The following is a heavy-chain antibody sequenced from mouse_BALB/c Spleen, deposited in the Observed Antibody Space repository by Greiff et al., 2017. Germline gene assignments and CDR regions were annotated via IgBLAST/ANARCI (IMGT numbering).Heavy chain of an antibody. J-gene: IGHJ4*01. CDR3: ARDHISRYAMDY. CDR1: GFTFSDYY. Sequence: EVQLVESGGGLVKPGGSLKLSCAASGFTFSDYYMYWVRQTPEKRLEWVATISDGGSYTYYPDSVKGRFTISRDNAKNNLYLQMSSLKSEDTAMYYCARDHISRYAMDYWGQGTSVTVSS. V-gene: IGHV5-4*02. CDR2: ISDGGSYT.